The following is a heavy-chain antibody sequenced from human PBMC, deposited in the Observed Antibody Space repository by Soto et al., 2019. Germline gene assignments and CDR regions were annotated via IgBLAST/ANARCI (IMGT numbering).Heavy chain of an antibody. D-gene: IGHD3-10*01. CDR3: GRVMRSLLSITALDT. J-gene: IGHJ5*02. Sequence: ASVKVSCKASGYTFTSYYMHWVRQAPGQGLEWMGIINPSGGSTSYAQKFQGRVTMTRDTSTSTVYMELSSLRSEDTAIYFCGRVMRSLLSITALDTWGQGTLVTVSS. CDR1: GYTFTSYY. CDR2: INPSGGST. V-gene: IGHV1-46*01.